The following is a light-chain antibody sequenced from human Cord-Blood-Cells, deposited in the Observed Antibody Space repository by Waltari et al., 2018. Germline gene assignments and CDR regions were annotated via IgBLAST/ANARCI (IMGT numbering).Light chain of an antibody. J-gene: IGLJ3*02. V-gene: IGLV2-14*01. Sequence: QSALTHPASVFRSPGTSITILCTATSSVVGGSHYISWYQQHPGKAPKLMIYDDRNRPAGVSNRFSGSKSGNTASLTITGRQAENEADYYCSSYTSNSTLVFGGGTKLTVL. CDR1: SSVVGGSHY. CDR3: SSYTSNSTLV. CDR2: DDR.